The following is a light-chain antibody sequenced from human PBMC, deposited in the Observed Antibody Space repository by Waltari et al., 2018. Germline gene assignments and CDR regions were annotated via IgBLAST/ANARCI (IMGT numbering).Light chain of an antibody. CDR2: AAS. CDR3: QQSFSTPLT. CDR1: QSISSY. Sequence: DIQTTQSPSSLSASLGDSVTIPCRASQSISSYLNWYQQKPGVAPKLLIYAASSLRNGVPSRFSGSGSGTDFSLTISSLQPEDFATYYCQQSFSTPLTFGGGTKVEIK. J-gene: IGKJ4*01. V-gene: IGKV1-39*01.